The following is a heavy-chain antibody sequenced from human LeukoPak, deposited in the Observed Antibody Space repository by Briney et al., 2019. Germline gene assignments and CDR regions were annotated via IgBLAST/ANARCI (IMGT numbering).Heavy chain of an antibody. CDR1: GYTFTSYY. CDR2: INPSGGST. V-gene: IGHV1-46*01. J-gene: IGHJ6*03. D-gene: IGHD5-18*01. CDR3: ARDGYSYGQGRYYYYYYMDV. Sequence: GASVKVSCKASGYTFTSYYMHWVRQAPGQGLEWMGIINPSGGSTSYAQKFQGRVTMTRDTSTSTVYMELSSLRSEDTAVYYCARDGYSYGQGRYYYYYYMDVWGKATTVTVSS.